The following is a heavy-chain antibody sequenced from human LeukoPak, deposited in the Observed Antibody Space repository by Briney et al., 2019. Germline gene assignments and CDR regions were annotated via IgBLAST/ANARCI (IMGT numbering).Heavy chain of an antibody. CDR1: GGSFSGYY. V-gene: IGHV4-34*01. CDR3: ARVPKARAFDI. J-gene: IGHJ3*02. Sequence: SETLSLTCAVYGGSFSGYYWSWIRQPPGKGLEWIGEINHSGSTNYNPSLKSRVTIPVDTSKNQFSLKLSSVTAADTAVYYCARVPKARAFDIWGQGTMVTVSS. CDR2: INHSGST. D-gene: IGHD1-1*01.